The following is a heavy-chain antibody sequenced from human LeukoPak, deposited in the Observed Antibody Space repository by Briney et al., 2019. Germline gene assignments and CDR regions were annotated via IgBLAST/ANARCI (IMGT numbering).Heavy chain of an antibody. CDR3: ARVSSGSYYFDS. V-gene: IGHV4-4*02. Sequence: SGTLSLTCDISGRSISSSNWWSGVRQPPGKGLEWIEEIYHSGSTNYSPSLKSRVTISVDKSKNQFSLKVTSVTAADTAVYYCARVSSGSYYFDSWGQGTLVTVSS. D-gene: IGHD1-26*01. J-gene: IGHJ4*02. CDR2: IYHSGST. CDR1: GRSISSSNW.